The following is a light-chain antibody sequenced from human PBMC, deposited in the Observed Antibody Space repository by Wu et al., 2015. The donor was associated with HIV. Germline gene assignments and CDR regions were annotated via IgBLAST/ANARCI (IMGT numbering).Light chain of an antibody. V-gene: IGKV1-5*03. J-gene: IGKJ4*01. CDR3: QQYDNLPLT. Sequence: VGDRVIITXRASQSIGNWLAWYQQKPGNAPKLLIYKASTLESGVPSRFSGSGSGTEFTLAISSLQPEDFGTYYCQQYDNLPLTFGGGTKVEIK. CDR1: QSIGNW. CDR2: KAS.